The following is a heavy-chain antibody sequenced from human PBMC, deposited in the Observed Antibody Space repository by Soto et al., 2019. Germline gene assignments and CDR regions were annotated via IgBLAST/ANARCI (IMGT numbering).Heavy chain of an antibody. V-gene: IGHV3-21*01. CDR2: ISSSSSYI. CDR3: ARDPPGYYGDPTWGADAFDI. J-gene: IGHJ3*02. D-gene: IGHD4-17*01. CDR1: GFTFSSYS. Sequence: GGSLRLSCAASGFTFSSYSMNWVRQAPGKGLEWVSSISSSSSYIYYADSVKGRFTISRDNAKNSLYLQMNSLRAEDTAVYYCARDPPGYYGDPTWGADAFDIWGQGTMVTVSS.